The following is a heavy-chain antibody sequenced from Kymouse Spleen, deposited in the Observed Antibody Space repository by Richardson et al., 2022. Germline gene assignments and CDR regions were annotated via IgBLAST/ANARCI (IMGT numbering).Heavy chain of an antibody. J-gene: IGHJ3*02. CDR1: GGSISSYY. CDR2: IYYSGST. D-gene: IGHD3-10*01. CDR3: ARDQGFGELSFDI. V-gene: IGHV4-59*01. Sequence: QVQLQESGPGLVKPSETLSLTCTVSGGSISSYYWSWIRQPPGKGLEWIGYIYYSGSTNYNPSLKSRVTISVDTSKNQFSLKLSSVTAADTAVYYCARDQGFGELSFDIWGQGTMVTVSS.